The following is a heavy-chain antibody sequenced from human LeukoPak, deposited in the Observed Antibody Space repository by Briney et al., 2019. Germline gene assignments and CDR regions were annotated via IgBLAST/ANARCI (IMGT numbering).Heavy chain of an antibody. V-gene: IGHV4-38-2*02. Sequence: KPSETLSLTCTVSGGSISSYYWGWIRQPPGKGLEWIGSIYHSGSTYYNPSLKSRVTISVDTSKNQFSLKLSSVTAADTAVYYCARDGDPNYDILTGYYVIDYWGQGTLVTVSS. CDR3: ARDGDPNYDILTGYYVIDY. D-gene: IGHD3-9*01. CDR2: IYHSGST. J-gene: IGHJ4*02. CDR1: GGSISSYY.